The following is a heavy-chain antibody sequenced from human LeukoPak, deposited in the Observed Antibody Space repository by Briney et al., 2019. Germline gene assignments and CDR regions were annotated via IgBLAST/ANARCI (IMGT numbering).Heavy chain of an antibody. D-gene: IGHD3-10*01. V-gene: IGHV1-18*01. CDR1: GYTFTSYG. CDR2: ISAYNGNT. J-gene: IGHJ6*03. Sequence: ASVKVSCKASGYTFTSYGISWVRQAPGQGLEWMGWISAYNGNTNYAQKFQGRVTMTRDTSISTAYMELSRLRSDDTAVYYCARVKYYGSGSYYQYYYYYYMDVWGKGTTVTISS. CDR3: ARVKYYGSGSYYQYYYYYYMDV.